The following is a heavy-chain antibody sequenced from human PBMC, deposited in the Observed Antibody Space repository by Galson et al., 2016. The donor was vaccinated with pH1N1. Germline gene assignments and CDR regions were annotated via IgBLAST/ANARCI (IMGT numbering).Heavy chain of an antibody. CDR2: IDNDGRGT. Sequence: SLRLSCAASGFPFSDYWMHWVRQAPGKGLVWVARIDNDGRGTSHADSVRGRLALSRDNAENMLYLQMNSLRTDDTAGYHCARNWWGIDYWGQGALVTV. CDR1: GFPFSDYW. CDR3: ARNWWGIDY. D-gene: IGHD2-15*01. J-gene: IGHJ4*02. V-gene: IGHV3-74*01.